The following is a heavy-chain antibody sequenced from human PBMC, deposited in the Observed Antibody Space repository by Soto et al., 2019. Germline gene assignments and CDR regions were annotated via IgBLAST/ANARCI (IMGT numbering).Heavy chain of an antibody. J-gene: IGHJ4*02. CDR3: ARQWKSVNTAMVYFDY. Sequence: SETLSLTCTVSGGSISSSSYYWGWIRQPPGKGLEWIGSIYYSGSTYYNPSLKSRVTISVDTSKNQFSLKLSSVTAADTAVYYCARQWKSVNTAMVYFDYWGQGTLGTVSS. D-gene: IGHD5-18*01. V-gene: IGHV4-39*01. CDR1: GGSISSSSYY. CDR2: IYYSGST.